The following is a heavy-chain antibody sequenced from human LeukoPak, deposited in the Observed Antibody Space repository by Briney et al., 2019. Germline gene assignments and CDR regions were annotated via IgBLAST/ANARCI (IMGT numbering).Heavy chain of an antibody. CDR1: GFTFSSYW. V-gene: IGHV3-7*03. CDR3: AREWELLLTSAFDI. CDR2: IKKDGSEK. J-gene: IGHJ3*02. D-gene: IGHD1-26*01. Sequence: GGPLRLSCAASGFTFSSYWMSWVRQAPGKGLEWVANIKKDGSEKYYVDSVKGRFTISRDNAKNSLYLQMNSLRAEDTALYYCAREWELLLTSAFDIWGQGTMVTVSS.